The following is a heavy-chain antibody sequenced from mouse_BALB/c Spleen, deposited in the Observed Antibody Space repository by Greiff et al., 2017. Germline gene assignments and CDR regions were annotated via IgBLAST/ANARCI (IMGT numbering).Heavy chain of an antibody. CDR2: IWGDGST. Sequence: VQRVESGPGLVAPSQSLSITCTVSGFSLTGYGVNWVRQPPGKGLEWLGMIWGDGSTDYNSALKSRLSISKDNSKSQVFLKMNSLQTDDTARYYCAREATMITTEAMDYWGQGTSVTVSS. CDR3: AREATMITTEAMDY. CDR1: GFSLTGYG. D-gene: IGHD2-4*01. V-gene: IGHV2-6-7*01. J-gene: IGHJ4*01.